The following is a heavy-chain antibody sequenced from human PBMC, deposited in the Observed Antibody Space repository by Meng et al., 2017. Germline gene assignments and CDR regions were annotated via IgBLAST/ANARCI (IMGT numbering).Heavy chain of an antibody. CDR1: GYTFTSYA. CDR3: ATDGQDSSGYYSWYFDL. CDR2: INAGNGNT. V-gene: IGHV1-3*01. Sequence: VQLVQSGAVVKKPGASVKVSCKASGYTFTSYAMHWVRQARGQRLEWMGWINAGNGNTKYSQKFQGRVTITRDTSASTAYMELSSLRSEDTAVYYCATDGQDSSGYYSWYFDLWGRGTLVTVSS. J-gene: IGHJ2*01. D-gene: IGHD3-22*01.